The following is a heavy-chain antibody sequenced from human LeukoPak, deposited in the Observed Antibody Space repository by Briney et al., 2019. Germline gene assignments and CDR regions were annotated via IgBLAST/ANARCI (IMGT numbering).Heavy chain of an antibody. CDR3: AKGPQLGSGYHPDY. Sequence: GGSLRLSCAAYGFTFSSAAMTWVRQAPGKGLQWVPTITGSDDNTYYADSGKGRFTISRAYSKSTVHLQMNSRRVDDTAIYYCAKGPQLGSGYHPDYWGQGTLVTVSA. V-gene: IGHV3-23*01. CDR1: GFTFSSAA. D-gene: IGHD6-25*01. CDR2: ITGSDDNT. J-gene: IGHJ4*02.